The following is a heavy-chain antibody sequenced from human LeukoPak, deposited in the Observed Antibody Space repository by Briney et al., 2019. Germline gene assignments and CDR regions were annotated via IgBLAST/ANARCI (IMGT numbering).Heavy chain of an antibody. CDR1: GYTLTELS. Sequence: ASVKVSCKVSGYTLTELSMHWVRQAPGKGLEWMGGFDPEDGETIYAQKFQGRVTMTEDTSTDTAYMELGSLRSEDTAVYYCARVPITPHGTPRPGTAFDYWAREPWSPSPQ. CDR2: FDPEDGET. CDR3: ARVPITPHGTPRPGTAFDY. V-gene: IGHV1-24*01. J-gene: IGHJ4*02. D-gene: IGHD1-14*01.